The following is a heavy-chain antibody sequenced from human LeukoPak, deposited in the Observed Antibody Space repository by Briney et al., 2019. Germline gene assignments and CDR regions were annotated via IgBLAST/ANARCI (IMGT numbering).Heavy chain of an antibody. CDR1: GFSLSSYA. Sequence: GGSLCPSCAASGFSLSSYAMGWVRQAPGRGLEWVSAIRGRGGSTYYADSVEGRFTISRDNPMNTLYLQMNSLRAEDTAVYYCAKSSSMVRGVISTFDIWGEGTMVTVSS. CDR3: AKSSSMVRGVISTFDI. J-gene: IGHJ3*02. D-gene: IGHD3-10*01. CDR2: IRGRGGST. V-gene: IGHV3-23*01.